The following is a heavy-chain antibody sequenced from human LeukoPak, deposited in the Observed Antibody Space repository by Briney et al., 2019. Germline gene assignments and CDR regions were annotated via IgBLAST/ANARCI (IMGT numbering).Heavy chain of an antibody. V-gene: IGHV3-21*04. J-gene: IGHJ6*03. CDR2: IGSSSSYI. Sequence: PGGSLRLSCAASGFTFSSYSMNWVRQAPGKGLEWVSSIGSSSSYIYYADSVKGRFTISRDNAKNSLYLQVNSLRAEDTAVYYCAKVGVRGVIITYLDVWGKGTTVTISS. CDR1: GFTFSSYS. D-gene: IGHD3-10*01. CDR3: AKVGVRGVIITYLDV.